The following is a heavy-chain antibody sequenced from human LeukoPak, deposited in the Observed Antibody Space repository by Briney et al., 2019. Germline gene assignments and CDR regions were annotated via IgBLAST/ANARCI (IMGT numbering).Heavy chain of an antibody. CDR3: AKDPNGDYLGAFDS. CDR1: AISFSTYA. V-gene: IGHV3-23*01. CDR2: IHGSGGGT. D-gene: IGHD4-17*01. Sequence: GGSLRLSCAASAISFSTYAMTWLCQAPGKGLEWVSSIHGSGGGTNYADSVKGRFTISRDNSKKTLFLQMNRLRVDDTAVYYCAKDPNGDYLGAFDSWGQGTMVTVS. J-gene: IGHJ3*02.